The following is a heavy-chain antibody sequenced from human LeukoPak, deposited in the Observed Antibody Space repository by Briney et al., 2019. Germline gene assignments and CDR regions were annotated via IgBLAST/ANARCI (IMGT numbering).Heavy chain of an antibody. CDR3: ARGRYSSGWEFDY. Sequence: ASVKVSCKASGYTFTGYYMHWVRQAPGQGLEWMGWINPNSGGTNYAQKFQGRVTMTRDTSISTAYMELSRLRSDGTAVYYCARGRYSSGWEFDYWGQGTLVTVSS. J-gene: IGHJ4*02. CDR1: GYTFTGYY. CDR2: INPNSGGT. D-gene: IGHD6-19*01. V-gene: IGHV1-2*02.